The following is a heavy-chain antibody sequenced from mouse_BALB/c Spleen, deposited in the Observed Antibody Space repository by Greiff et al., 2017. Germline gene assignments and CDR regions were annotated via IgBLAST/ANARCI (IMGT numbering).Heavy chain of an antibody. Sequence: EVQRVESGGGLVKPGGSLKLSCAASGFTFSSYAMSWVRQTPEKRLEWVASISSGGSTYYPDSVKGRFTISRDNARNILYLQMSSLRSEDTAMYYCARKTYDYLAWFAYWGQGTLVTVS. CDR3: ARKTYDYLAWFAY. CDR1: GFTFSSYA. D-gene: IGHD2-4*01. J-gene: IGHJ3*01. CDR2: ISSGGST. V-gene: IGHV5-6-5*01.